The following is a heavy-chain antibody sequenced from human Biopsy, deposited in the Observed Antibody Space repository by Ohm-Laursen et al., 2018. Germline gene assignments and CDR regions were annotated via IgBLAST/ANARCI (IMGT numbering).Heavy chain of an antibody. Sequence: GSLRLSCAAPGFTFDDYTMHWVRQIPGKGLEWVSLISWDGSRTYYADSVRGRFTISRDNAKNCLHLQMNSLRTQDTALYYCARDGGVSYFGLDVWGLGTTATVSS. J-gene: IGHJ6*02. CDR2: ISWDGSRT. V-gene: IGHV3-43*01. CDR1: GFTFDDYT. D-gene: IGHD3-16*01. CDR3: ARDGGVSYFGLDV.